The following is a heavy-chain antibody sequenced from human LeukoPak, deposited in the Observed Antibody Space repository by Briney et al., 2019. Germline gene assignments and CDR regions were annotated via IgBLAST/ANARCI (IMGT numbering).Heavy chain of an antibody. D-gene: IGHD6-13*01. CDR2: INHSGST. Sequence: SETLSLTCAVYGGSFSGFYWSWIRQPPGKGLEWIGEINHSGSTNYNPSLKSRVTISVDTSKNQFSLKLSPVTAADTAVYYCASLRVGSSFGYQYYIDVWGKGTTVTVSS. CDR3: ASLRVGSSFGYQYYIDV. V-gene: IGHV4-34*01. J-gene: IGHJ6*03. CDR1: GGSFSGFY.